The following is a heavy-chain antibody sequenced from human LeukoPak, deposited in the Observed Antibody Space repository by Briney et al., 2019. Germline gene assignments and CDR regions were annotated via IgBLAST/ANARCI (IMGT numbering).Heavy chain of an antibody. CDR3: ARTRLLNRIQLRSYYFDY. CDR2: INPSGGST. D-gene: IGHD5-18*01. Sequence: ASVKVSCKASGYTFTSYYMHWVRQAPGQGLEWMGIINPSGGSTSYAQKFQGRVTMTRDTSTSTVYMELSSLRSEDTAVYYCARTRLLNRIQLRSYYFDYWGQGTLVTVSS. V-gene: IGHV1-46*01. CDR1: GYTFTSYY. J-gene: IGHJ4*02.